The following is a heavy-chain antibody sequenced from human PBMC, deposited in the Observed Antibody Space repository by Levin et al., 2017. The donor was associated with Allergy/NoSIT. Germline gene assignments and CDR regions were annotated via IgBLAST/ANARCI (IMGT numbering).Heavy chain of an antibody. D-gene: IGHD6-6*01. Sequence: GGSLRLSCTASGFTFSSYAMSWVRQVPGKGLEWVSTTTGSGRSTYYGDSVKGRFAVSRDNPTNTVFLQMNSLRAEDSAIYYCAKDVANELSSHDYWGQGTLVTVSS. CDR1: GFTFSSYA. V-gene: IGHV3-23*01. J-gene: IGHJ4*02. CDR3: AKDVANELSSHDY. CDR2: TTGSGRST.